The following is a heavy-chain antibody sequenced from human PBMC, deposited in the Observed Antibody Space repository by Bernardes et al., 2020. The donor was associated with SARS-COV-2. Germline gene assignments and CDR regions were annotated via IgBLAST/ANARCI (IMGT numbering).Heavy chain of an antibody. V-gene: IGHV3-66*02. D-gene: IGHD6-13*01. CDR1: GFTVSSNY. CDR3: ARTAPTIAAAGYYYYYYGMDV. CDR2: IYSGGST. J-gene: IGHJ6*02. Sequence: GGSLRLSCAGSGFTVSSNYMSWVRQAPGKGLEWVSVIYSGGSTYYADSVKGRFTISRDNSKNTLYLQMNSLRTEDTAVYYCARTAPTIAAAGYYYYYYGMDVWGQGTTVTVSS.